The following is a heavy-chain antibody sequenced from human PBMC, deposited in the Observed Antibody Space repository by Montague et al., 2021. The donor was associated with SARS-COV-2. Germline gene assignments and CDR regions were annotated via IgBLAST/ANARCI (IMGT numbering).Heavy chain of an antibody. V-gene: IGHV4-39*07. CDR3: ARTTWLHGYLDL. Sequence: SETLSLTCTVSGGSIRSSSYYWGWIRQPPGKGLECIGSIYYSGSTYYNPPLKSRVTISVDTSKNHFSLKLSSVTAADTAVYYCARTTWLHGYLDLWGRGTLVTVSS. J-gene: IGHJ2*01. CDR1: GGSIRSSSYY. CDR2: IYYSGST. D-gene: IGHD5-12*01.